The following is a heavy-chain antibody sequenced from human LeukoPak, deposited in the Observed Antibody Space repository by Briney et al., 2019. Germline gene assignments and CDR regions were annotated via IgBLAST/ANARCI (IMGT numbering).Heavy chain of an antibody. CDR2: IHHSGST. D-gene: IGHD5-24*01. J-gene: IGHJ4*02. CDR1: GGSIVSSTFY. V-gene: IGHV4-39*07. CDR3: ARENWRDGYVGSK. Sequence: SETLSLTCSVSGGSIVSSTFYWGWVRQPPGMGLEWIGIIHHSGSTYYNSSLKSRVTISVDTSKNTLSLKLNSVTAADTAVYYCARENWRDGYVGSKWGQGTLVTVSS.